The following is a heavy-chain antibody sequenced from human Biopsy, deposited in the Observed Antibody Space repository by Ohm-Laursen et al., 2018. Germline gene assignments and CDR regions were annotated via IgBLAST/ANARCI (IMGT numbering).Heavy chain of an antibody. CDR1: GGSIKSYY. CDR2: IYYTGHT. CDR3: ARLTGDPSY. J-gene: IGHJ4*02. Sequence: SETLSLTCIVSGGSIKSYYWNWIRQSPGKGLEWIDFIYYTGHTNYNPSLKSRATISVDTSKNQFSLKVISVTAADTAVYYCARLTGDPSYWGQGILVTVSS. D-gene: IGHD7-27*01. V-gene: IGHV4-59*01.